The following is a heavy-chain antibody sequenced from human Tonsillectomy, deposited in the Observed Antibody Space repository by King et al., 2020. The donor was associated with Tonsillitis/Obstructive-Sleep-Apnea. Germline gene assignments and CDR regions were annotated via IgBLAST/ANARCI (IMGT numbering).Heavy chain of an antibody. CDR1: GFTFSSYA. CDR3: AREGGDRGFFDY. J-gene: IGHJ4*02. V-gene: IGHV3-30*04. CDR2: ISHDGDDK. D-gene: IGHD3-16*01. Sequence: QLVQSGGGVVQPGRSLRLSCAASGFTFSSYAMHWARQAPGEGLEWVAFISHDGDDKYYGDSVKGRFTISRDKSKNKLYLQVNSLRAEDTAVYYCAREGGDRGFFDYWGQGTLVTVSS.